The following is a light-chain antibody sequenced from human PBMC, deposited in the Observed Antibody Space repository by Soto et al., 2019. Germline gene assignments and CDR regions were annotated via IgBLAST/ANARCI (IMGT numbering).Light chain of an antibody. Sequence: DIQMTQSPSSVSASVGDRVTITCRASQGIGSWLAWYQQKPGKAPKLLIYTASSLQSGVPSRFSGSGSGTDFTLTISSPQPEDLATYYCQQANSFPWTFGQGTRVEIK. CDR3: QQANSFPWT. V-gene: IGKV1-12*01. CDR1: QGIGSW. CDR2: TAS. J-gene: IGKJ1*01.